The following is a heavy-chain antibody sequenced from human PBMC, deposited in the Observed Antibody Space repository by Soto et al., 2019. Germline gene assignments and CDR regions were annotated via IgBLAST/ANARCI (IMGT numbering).Heavy chain of an antibody. CDR3: ARDKGGAALKGSGMDV. V-gene: IGHV4-31*02. Sequence: QVQVQESGPGLVKPSQTLSLKCSVSGGSIGSRDYYWSWIRQHPEKGLEWIGSIYYNGNTDYNPSLRGRPTMSLDTSMNEFSLKLTSGTAADTAVYYCARDKGGAALKGSGMDVWGHGTTVTVS. CDR1: GGSIGSRDYY. CDR2: IYYNGNT. J-gene: IGHJ6*02. D-gene: IGHD3-10*01.